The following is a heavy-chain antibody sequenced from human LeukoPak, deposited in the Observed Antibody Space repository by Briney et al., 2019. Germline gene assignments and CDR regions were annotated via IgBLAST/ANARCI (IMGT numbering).Heavy chain of an antibody. J-gene: IGHJ4*02. CDR2: IWYDESNK. CDR1: GFTFSNYG. V-gene: IGHV3-33*01. Sequence: GGSLRLSCAASGFTFSNYGMHWVRQAPGQGLEGVAVIWYDESNKYYADSVKGRFTISRDNSKNTLYLQMNSLRAEDTAVYYCARDSSSGVRYFDYWGQGTLVTVSS. CDR3: ARDSSSGVRYFDY. D-gene: IGHD6-25*01.